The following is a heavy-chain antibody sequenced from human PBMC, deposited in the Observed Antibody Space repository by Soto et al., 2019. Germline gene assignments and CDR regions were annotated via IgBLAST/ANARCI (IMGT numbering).Heavy chain of an antibody. CDR3: ARLTAPRCY. D-gene: IGHD3-16*02. J-gene: IGHJ4*02. CDR2: INPSGGST. CDR1: GYTFTSYY. V-gene: IGHV1-46*01. Sequence: QVQLVQSGAEVKKPGASVKVSCKASGYTFTSYYMHWVRQGPGQGLEWMGIINPSGGSTSYAQKFQGRVTMIMDTSTSTVYMELSSLRSDDTAVYYCARLTAPRCYWGQGTLVTVSS.